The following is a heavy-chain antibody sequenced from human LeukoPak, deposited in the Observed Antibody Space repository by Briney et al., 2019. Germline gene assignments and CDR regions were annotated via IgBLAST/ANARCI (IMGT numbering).Heavy chain of an antibody. D-gene: IGHD3-10*01. CDR3: AREDGITMVRGPPFFDY. Sequence: SETLSLTCTVSGGSISSYYWSWIRQPAGKGLEWIGRIYTSGSTNYNPSLKSRVTISVDTSKNQFSLKLSSVTAADTAVYYCAREDGITMVRGPPFFDYWGQGTLVTVSS. CDR1: GGSISSYY. J-gene: IGHJ4*02. CDR2: IYTSGST. V-gene: IGHV4-4*07.